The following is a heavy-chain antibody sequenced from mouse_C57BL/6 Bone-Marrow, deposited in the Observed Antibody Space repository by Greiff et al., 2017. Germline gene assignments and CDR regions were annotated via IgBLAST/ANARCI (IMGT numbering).Heavy chain of an antibody. J-gene: IGHJ1*03. CDR2: INPSDSDT. CDR1: GYTFPTYW. CDR3: AIWGLLPYWYFDV. V-gene: IGHV1-74*01. Sequence: VQLQRPGADLVKPGASVRVSCKASGYTFPTYWMHWVRQRPAKGLEWIGRINPSDSDTNSNKKFKGKATLTVAKSSRTAYMQLSRLTSEDSAVYYCAIWGLLPYWYFDVWGTGTTVTVSS. D-gene: IGHD2-3*01.